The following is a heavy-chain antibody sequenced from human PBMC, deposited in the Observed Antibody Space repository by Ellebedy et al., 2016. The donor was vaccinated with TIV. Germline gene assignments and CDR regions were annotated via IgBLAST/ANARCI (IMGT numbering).Heavy chain of an antibody. CDR3: ATQGPSGFDY. J-gene: IGHJ4*02. CDR1: GFTFSNYA. Sequence: GESLKISCAASGFTFSNYAMSWVRQAPGKGLEWVSRISGSGGSTKYADSAKGRFTISRDSSKNTLYLQMNSLRAEDTAVYYCATQGPSGFDYWGQGTLVTVSS. D-gene: IGHD2-15*01. CDR2: ISGSGGST. V-gene: IGHV3-23*01.